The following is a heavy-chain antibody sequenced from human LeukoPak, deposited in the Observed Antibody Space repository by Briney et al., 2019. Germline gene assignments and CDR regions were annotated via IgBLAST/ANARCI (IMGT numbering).Heavy chain of an antibody. D-gene: IGHD6-19*01. CDR3: ARAPRYSSGWTTFDY. CDR1: GYTFTSYY. V-gene: IGHV1-46*01. J-gene: IGHJ4*02. CDR2: INPTGGST. Sequence: GASVKVSCKASGYTFTSYYMHWVRQAPGQGLEWMGLINPTGGSTGYAQKFQGRVTMTRDTSISTAYMELSRLRSDDTAVYYCARAPRYSSGWTTFDYWGQGTLVTVSS.